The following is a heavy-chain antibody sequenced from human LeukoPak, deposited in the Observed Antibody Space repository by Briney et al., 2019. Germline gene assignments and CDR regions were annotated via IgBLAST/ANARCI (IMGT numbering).Heavy chain of an antibody. Sequence: SETLSLTCAVSGGSFSGYYWSWIRQSPGKGLEWIGEINHSGSTNYSPSLKSRVTISVDTSKNQFSLKLSSVTAADTAVYYCARGYSSSWYVRRWYFDLWGRGTLVTVSS. CDR1: GGSFSGYY. CDR3: ARGYSSSWYVRRWYFDL. J-gene: IGHJ2*01. CDR2: INHSGST. D-gene: IGHD6-13*01. V-gene: IGHV4-34*01.